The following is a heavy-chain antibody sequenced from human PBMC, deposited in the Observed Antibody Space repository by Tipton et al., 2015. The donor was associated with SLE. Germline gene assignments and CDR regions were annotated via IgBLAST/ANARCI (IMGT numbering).Heavy chain of an antibody. Sequence: TLSLTCTVSGGSISSSSYYWGWIRQPPGKGLEWIGSIYYSGSTYYNPPLKSRFTISVDTSKTQFSLKLSSVTAADTAVYYCARHFRSGYYRYYFYYWGQGTLVTVSS. V-gene: IGHV4-39*01. CDR2: IYYSGST. CDR1: GGSISSSSYY. D-gene: IGHD3-3*01. CDR3: ARHFRSGYYRYYFYY. J-gene: IGHJ4*02.